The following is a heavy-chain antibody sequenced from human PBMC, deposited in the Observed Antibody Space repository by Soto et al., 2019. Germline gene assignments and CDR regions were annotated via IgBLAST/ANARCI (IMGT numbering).Heavy chain of an antibody. CDR1: GGTFSSYA. J-gene: IGHJ4*02. D-gene: IGHD6-6*01. V-gene: IGHV1-69*01. CDR2: IMPIFGTA. CDR3: ARCTSLRGRVFHYFDY. Sequence: QVQLVQSGAEVKKPGSSVKVSCKASGGTFSSYAISWVQQAPGQGLEWMGGIMPIFGTANYAQKFQGRVTITADESTSTAYMELSSLRSEDTAVYYCARCTSLRGRVFHYFDYWGQGTLVTVSS.